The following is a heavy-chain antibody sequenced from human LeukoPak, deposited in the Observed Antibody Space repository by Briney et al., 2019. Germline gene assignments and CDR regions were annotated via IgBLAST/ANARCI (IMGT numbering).Heavy chain of an antibody. CDR3: ARSSYSSSSSV. CDR1: GFTFSGFW. V-gene: IGHV3-7*03. Sequence: GGSPRLSCAVSGFTFSGFWMSVCRQAPGKGLEWVASINSDGSEGYYADVVKGRFTISRDTAKNSLYLQINSLRAEDTAVYYCARSSYSSSSSVWGQGTMVTVSS. CDR2: INSDGSEG. J-gene: IGHJ3*01. D-gene: IGHD6-6*01.